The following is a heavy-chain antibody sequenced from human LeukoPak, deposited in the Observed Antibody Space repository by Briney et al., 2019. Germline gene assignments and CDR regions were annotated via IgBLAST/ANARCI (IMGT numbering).Heavy chain of an antibody. CDR2: INPNSGGT. J-gene: IGHJ5*02. Sequence: GASVKVSCKASGYTITGYYMHWVRQAPGQGLEWMGWINPNSGGTNYAQKFQGRVTMTRDTSISTAYMELSRLRSDDTAVYYCARDGADFWSGYYKGWFDPWGQGTLVTVSS. CDR3: ARDGADFWSGYYKGWFDP. CDR1: GYTITGYY. D-gene: IGHD3-3*01. V-gene: IGHV1-2*02.